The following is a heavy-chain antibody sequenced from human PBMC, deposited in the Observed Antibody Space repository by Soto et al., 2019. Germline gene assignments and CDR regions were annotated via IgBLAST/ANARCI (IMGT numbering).Heavy chain of an antibody. D-gene: IGHD3-10*01. CDR2: ISSSSSYI. CDR1: GFTFSSYS. Sequence: EVQLVESGGGLVKPGGSLRLSCAASGFTFSSYSMNWVRQAPGKGLEWVSSISSSSSYIYYADSVKGRFTISRDNAKNSLYMQMNSLRAEDTAVYYCASAGPYGSGSYTLRYYYYGMDVWGQGTTVTVSS. V-gene: IGHV3-21*01. CDR3: ASAGPYGSGSYTLRYYYYGMDV. J-gene: IGHJ6*02.